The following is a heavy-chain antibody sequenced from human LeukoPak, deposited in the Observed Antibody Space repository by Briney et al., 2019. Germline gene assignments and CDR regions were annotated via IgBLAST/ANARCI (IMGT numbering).Heavy chain of an antibody. D-gene: IGHD6-13*01. CDR1: GYSFTSYW. Sequence: GESLKISCKASGYSFTSYWIGWVRQMPGKGLEWMGIIYPGDSDTRYSPSFQGQVTISADKSISTAYLQWSSLKASDTAMYYCARRVYSSSYYFDYWGQGTLVTVSS. CDR2: IYPGDSDT. V-gene: IGHV5-51*01. J-gene: IGHJ4*02. CDR3: ARRVYSSSYYFDY.